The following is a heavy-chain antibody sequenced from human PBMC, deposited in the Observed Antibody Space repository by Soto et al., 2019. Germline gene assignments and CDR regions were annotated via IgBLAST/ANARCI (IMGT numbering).Heavy chain of an antibody. CDR2: IIPIFGTA. D-gene: IGHD3-9*01. V-gene: IGHV1-69*01. CDR3: AWELRYVVAADYYYGMDV. Sequence: QVQLVQSGSEVQKPGSSVKVSCKASGGTFSSYAISWVRQVPGQGLEWMGGIIPIFGTANYAQKFQGRVTSTADECASTAYMELSRLRCEDTAVYYCAWELRYVVAADYYYGMDVWGQGTTVTVSS. J-gene: IGHJ6*02. CDR1: GGTFSSYA.